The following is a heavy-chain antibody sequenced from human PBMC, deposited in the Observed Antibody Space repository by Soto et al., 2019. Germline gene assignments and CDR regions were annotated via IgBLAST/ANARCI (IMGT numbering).Heavy chain of an antibody. CDR2: INHSGST. Sequence: SETLSLTCAVYGGSFSGYYWSWIRQPPGKGLEWIGEINHSGSTNYNPSLKSRVTISVDTSKNQFSLKLSSVTAADTAVYYCARSRIGGYSYRGCLNFDYWGQGTLVTVSS. CDR1: GGSFSGYY. V-gene: IGHV4-34*01. CDR3: ARSRIGGYSYRGCLNFDY. D-gene: IGHD5-18*01. J-gene: IGHJ4*02.